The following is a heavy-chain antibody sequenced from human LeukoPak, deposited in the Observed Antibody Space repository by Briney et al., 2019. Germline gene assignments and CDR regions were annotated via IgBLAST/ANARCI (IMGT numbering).Heavy chain of an antibody. CDR3: ARSQAAGTPSYFDY. D-gene: IGHD6-13*01. V-gene: IGHV1-69*05. Sequence: SVKVSCKASGGTFSSYAISWARQAPGQGLEWMGGIIPIFGTANYAQKFQGRVTITTDESTSTAYMELSSLRSEDTAVYYCARSQAAGTPSYFDYWGQGTLVTVSS. CDR1: GGTFSSYA. J-gene: IGHJ4*02. CDR2: IIPIFGTA.